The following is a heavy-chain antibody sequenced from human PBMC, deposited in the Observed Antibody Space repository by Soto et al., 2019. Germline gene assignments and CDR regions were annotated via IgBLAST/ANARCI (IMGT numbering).Heavy chain of an antibody. Sequence: SETLSLTCTVSGGSVSSSSYYWGWVRQPPGKGLEWIGSIAYSGGTYWTPSLKSRVTMSVDTSTNQLSLNLNSVTAADTALYFCARHRRETGTYAQPLDSWGQETLVTVSS. J-gene: IGHJ4*02. CDR1: GGSVSSSSYY. V-gene: IGHV4-39*01. CDR2: IAYSGGT. CDR3: ARHRRETGTYAQPLDS. D-gene: IGHD1-1*01.